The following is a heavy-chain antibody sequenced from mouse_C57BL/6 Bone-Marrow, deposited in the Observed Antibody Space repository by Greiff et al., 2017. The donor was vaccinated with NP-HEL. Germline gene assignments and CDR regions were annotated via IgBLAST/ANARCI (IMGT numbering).Heavy chain of an antibody. D-gene: IGHD4-1*01. CDR1: GYSITSGYY. CDR3: ARDHWYFDY. J-gene: IGHJ2*01. Sequence: ESGPGLVKPSQSLSLTCSVTGYSITSGYYWNWIRQFPGNKLEWMGYISYDGSNNYNPSLKNRISITRDTSKNQFFLKLNSVTTEDTATYYCARDHWYFDYWGQGTTLTVSS. CDR2: ISYDGSN. V-gene: IGHV3-6*01.